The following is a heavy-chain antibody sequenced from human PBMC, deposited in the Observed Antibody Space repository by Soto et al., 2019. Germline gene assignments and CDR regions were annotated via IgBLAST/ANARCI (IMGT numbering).Heavy chain of an antibody. Sequence: ASVKVSCKASGYTFTSYDINWVRQATGQGLEWMGWMNPNSGNTGYAQKFQGSVTMTRNTSISTAYMELSSLRSEDTAVYYCARGQSSWYGNWFDPWGQGTLVTVSS. J-gene: IGHJ5*02. CDR1: GYTFTSYD. CDR2: MNPNSGNT. V-gene: IGHV1-8*01. CDR3: ARGQSSWYGNWFDP. D-gene: IGHD6-13*01.